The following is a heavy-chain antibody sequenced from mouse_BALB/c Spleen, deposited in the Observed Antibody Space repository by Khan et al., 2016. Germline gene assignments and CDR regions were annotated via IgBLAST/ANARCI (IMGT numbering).Heavy chain of an antibody. V-gene: IGHV1-9*01. CDR1: GYTFSSYW. CDR3: ARTDRRGYFDY. Sequence: QVQLKQSGPELMKPGASVKISCKATGYTFSSYWIEWVKQRPGHGLEWIGEILPGSGSTNYNEKFRGKSTFTADTSSNTAYMQLSSLTSEDSAVQYCARTDRRGYFDYWGQGTTLPVCS. J-gene: IGHJ2*01. CDR2: ILPGSGST.